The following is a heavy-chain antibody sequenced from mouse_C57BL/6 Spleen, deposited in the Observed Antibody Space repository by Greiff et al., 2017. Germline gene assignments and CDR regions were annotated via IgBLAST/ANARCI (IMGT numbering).Heavy chain of an antibody. CDR1: GYSFTSYY. CDR2: IYPGSGNT. J-gene: IGHJ2*01. CDR3: ARIQLGRSYFDY. D-gene: IGHD4-1*02. V-gene: IGHV1-66*01. Sequence: QVHVKQSGPELVKPGASVKISCKASGYSFTSYYIHWVKQRPGQGLEWIGWIYPGSGNTKYNEKFKGKATLTADTSSSTAYMQLSSLTSEDSAVYYCARIQLGRSYFDYWGQGTTLTVSS.